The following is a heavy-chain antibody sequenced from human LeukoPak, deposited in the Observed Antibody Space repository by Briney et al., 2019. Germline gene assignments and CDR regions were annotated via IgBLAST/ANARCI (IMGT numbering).Heavy chain of an antibody. D-gene: IGHD6-19*01. CDR3: ARGIAVAVGLVSYYYYYMDV. Sequence: GASVKVSCKASGATFSSYAISWVRQAPGQGLEWMGGIIPIFGTANYAQKFQGRVTITADESTSTAYMEPSSLRSEDTAVYYCARGIAVAVGLVSYYYYYMDVWGKGTTVTISS. V-gene: IGHV1-69*13. J-gene: IGHJ6*03. CDR2: IIPIFGTA. CDR1: GATFSSYA.